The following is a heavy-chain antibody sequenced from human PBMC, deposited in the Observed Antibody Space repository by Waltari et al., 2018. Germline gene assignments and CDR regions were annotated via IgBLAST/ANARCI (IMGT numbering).Heavy chain of an antibody. D-gene: IGHD4-17*01. CDR3: ARGRGTTVTRGGYWFDP. CDR2: INPNSGGT. J-gene: IGHJ5*02. CDR1: GYPFTGYY. V-gene: IGHV1-2*06. Sequence: QVQLVQSGAEVKKPGASVKVSCKASGYPFTGYYIHGVRQAPGQGLEWMGRINPNSGGTNYAQKFQGRVTMTRDTSISTAYMELSRLRSDDTAVYYCARGRGTTVTRGGYWFDPWGQGTLVTVSS.